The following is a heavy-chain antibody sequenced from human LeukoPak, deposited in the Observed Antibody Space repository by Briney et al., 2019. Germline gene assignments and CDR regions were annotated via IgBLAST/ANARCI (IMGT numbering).Heavy chain of an antibody. CDR3: ASYDTSGYYFPYF. D-gene: IGHD3-22*01. Sequence: PGGSLRLSCVASGFTFSSYSMNWVRQAPGKGLEWVSCIRSDSSYMYYADSVKGRFTISRDNAKNSLCLQMNSLRAEDTAVYYCASYDTSGYYFPYFWGQGTLVTVSS. V-gene: IGHV3-21*04. CDR2: IRSDSSYM. J-gene: IGHJ4*02. CDR1: GFTFSSYS.